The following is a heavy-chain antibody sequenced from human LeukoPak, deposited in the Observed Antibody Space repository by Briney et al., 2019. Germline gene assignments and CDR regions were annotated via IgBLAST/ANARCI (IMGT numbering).Heavy chain of an antibody. CDR2: ISGDGGTT. V-gene: IGHV3-43*02. Sequence: GGSLRLSCAASGLTFDDYAMHWVRQAPGEGLEWVSLISGDGGTTYYADPVKGRFTISRDNSKKSLYLQMNSLRTEDSALYYCAKQTRLCSGGSCYSAPFDYWGQGTLVTVSS. CDR3: AKQTRLCSGGSCYSAPFDY. D-gene: IGHD2-15*01. J-gene: IGHJ4*02. CDR1: GLTFDDYA.